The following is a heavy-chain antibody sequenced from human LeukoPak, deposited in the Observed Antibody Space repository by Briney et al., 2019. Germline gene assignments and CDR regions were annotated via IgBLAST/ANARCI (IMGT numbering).Heavy chain of an antibody. D-gene: IGHD7-27*01. CDR1: GGSISSNSYY. CDR2: IYYSGST. CDR3: AGGSNWGVYDAFDI. J-gene: IGHJ3*02. Sequence: SETLSLTCSVSGGSISSNSYYWGWIRQPPGKGLEWIGSIYYSGSTYYNPSLKSRVTISVDTSKNQFSLKLSSVTAADTAVYYCAGGSNWGVYDAFDIWGQGTMVTVSS. V-gene: IGHV4-39*07.